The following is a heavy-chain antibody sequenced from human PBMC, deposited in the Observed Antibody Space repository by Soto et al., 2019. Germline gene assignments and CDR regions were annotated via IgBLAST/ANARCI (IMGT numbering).Heavy chain of an antibody. CDR2: ISYDGSNK. CDR1: GFTFSSYG. V-gene: IGHV3-30*03. Sequence: QVQLVESGGGVVQPGRSLRLSCAASGFTFSSYGMHWIRQAPGKGLEWVAVISYDGSNKCYADSVKGRFTISRANSKNTLYLPMYCLRAEDTAVYYCAPWFGAFDYWGQGTLVTVSS. CDR3: APWFGAFDY. J-gene: IGHJ4*02. D-gene: IGHD3-10*01.